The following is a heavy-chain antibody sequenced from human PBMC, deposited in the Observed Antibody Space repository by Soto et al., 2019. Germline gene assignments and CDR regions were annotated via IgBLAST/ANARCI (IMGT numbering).Heavy chain of an antibody. CDR3: ARDRSGIAVAGPPDY. Sequence: QVPLVESGGGVVQPGRSLRLSCAASGFTFSSYAMHCVRQAPGKGLEWVAVISYDGSNKYYADSVKGRFTISRDNSKNTLYLQMNSLRAEDTAVYYCARDRSGIAVAGPPDYWGQGTLVTVSS. D-gene: IGHD6-19*01. V-gene: IGHV3-30-3*01. J-gene: IGHJ4*02. CDR2: ISYDGSNK. CDR1: GFTFSSYA.